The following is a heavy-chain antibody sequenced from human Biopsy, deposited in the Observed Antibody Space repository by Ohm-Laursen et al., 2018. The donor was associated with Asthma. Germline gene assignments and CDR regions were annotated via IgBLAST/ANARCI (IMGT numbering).Heavy chain of an antibody. Sequence: GESLKISCEGSGYSFTGYWIGWVRQMPGKGLEWMGIIFAANSETKYSPSFQGQVTISADMSISTAFLQWSSLKASDTAIYYCARFIDGTFFVDYWGQGTLVTVSS. CDR1: GYSFTGYW. CDR3: ARFIDGTFFVDY. CDR2: IFAANSET. D-gene: IGHD1-7*01. V-gene: IGHV5-51*01. J-gene: IGHJ4*02.